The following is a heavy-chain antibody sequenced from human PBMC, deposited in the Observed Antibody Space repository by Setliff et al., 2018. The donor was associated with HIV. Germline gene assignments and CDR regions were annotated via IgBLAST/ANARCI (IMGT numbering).Heavy chain of an antibody. J-gene: IGHJ3*02. Sequence: SETLSLTCAVYGGSFSGYYWSWIRQPPGKGLEWIGEINHSGSTNYNPSLKSRVTISVDTSKNQFSLKLSSVTAADTAVYYCARALLGGYSYDNAFDIWGQGTMVTVSS. CDR1: GGSFSGYY. V-gene: IGHV4-34*01. CDR3: ARALLGGYSYDNAFDI. D-gene: IGHD5-18*01. CDR2: INHSGST.